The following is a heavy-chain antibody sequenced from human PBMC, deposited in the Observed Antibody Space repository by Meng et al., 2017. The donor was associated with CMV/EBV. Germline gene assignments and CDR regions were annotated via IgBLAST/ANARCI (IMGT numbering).Heavy chain of an antibody. Sequence: HVQLQEQCPVLCMPSETLSLTCTVSAGSISSYYWSWIRQPAGKGLEWIGRIYTSGSTNYNPSLKSRVTMSVDTSKNQFSLKLSSVTAADTAVYYCARVLRWNGVIDYWGQGTLVTVSS. CDR1: AGSISSYY. J-gene: IGHJ4*02. V-gene: IGHV4-4*07. D-gene: IGHD4-23*01. CDR2: IYTSGST. CDR3: ARVLRWNGVIDY.